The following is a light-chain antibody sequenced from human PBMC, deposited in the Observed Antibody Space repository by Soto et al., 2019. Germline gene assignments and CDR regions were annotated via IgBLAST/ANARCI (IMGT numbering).Light chain of an antibody. J-gene: IGLJ2*01. V-gene: IGLV2-14*01. CDR3: SSYTSSRTLEV. Sequence: QSALTQPASVSGSPGQSITISCTGTSSDVGGYNYVSWYQQHPGKAPKLMIYDVSNRPSGVSNRFSGSKSGNTASLTLSGLQAEDEADYYCSSYTSSRTLEVFGGGTKLTVL. CDR2: DVS. CDR1: SSDVGGYNY.